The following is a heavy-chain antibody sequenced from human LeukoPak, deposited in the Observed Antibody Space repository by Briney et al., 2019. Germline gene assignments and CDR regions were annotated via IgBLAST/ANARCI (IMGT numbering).Heavy chain of an antibody. Sequence: ASVKGSCKASGYTFTGYYMHWVRQAPGQGLEWMGWINPNSGGTSYAQKFQGRVTMTRDTSISTAYMELSRLRSDDTAVYYCARDSVTGTYAGIDYWGQGTLVTVSS. J-gene: IGHJ4*02. CDR1: GYTFTGYY. D-gene: IGHD1-7*01. CDR2: INPNSGGT. V-gene: IGHV1-2*02. CDR3: ARDSVTGTYAGIDY.